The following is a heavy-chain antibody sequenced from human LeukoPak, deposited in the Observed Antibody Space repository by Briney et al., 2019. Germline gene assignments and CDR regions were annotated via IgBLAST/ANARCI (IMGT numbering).Heavy chain of an antibody. V-gene: IGHV3-73*01. CDR2: IRSKANSYAT. CDR1: GFTFSGSA. J-gene: IGHJ4*02. CDR3: TRDYGVLFDY. Sequence: GGSLRLSCAASGFTFSGSAIHWVRQASGKGLEWVGRIRSKANSYATSSAASVRGRFTISRDDSKNTAYLQMSSLKTEDTAVYYCTRDYGVLFDYWGQGTLVTVSS. D-gene: IGHD4-17*01.